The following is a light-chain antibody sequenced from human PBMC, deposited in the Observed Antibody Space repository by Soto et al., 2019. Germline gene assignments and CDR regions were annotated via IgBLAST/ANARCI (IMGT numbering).Light chain of an antibody. CDR3: SSFAGSNNFPYV. CDR1: SSDVGAYDH. V-gene: IGLV2-8*01. J-gene: IGLJ1*01. CDR2: EIN. Sequence: QSVLTQPPSASGSPGQSVTISCTRTSSDVGAYDHVSWYQQHPGKAPKLMIYEINKRPSGVPDRFSGSKSGNTASLTVSGLQAEDEADYYCSSFAGSNNFPYVFGTGTKVT.